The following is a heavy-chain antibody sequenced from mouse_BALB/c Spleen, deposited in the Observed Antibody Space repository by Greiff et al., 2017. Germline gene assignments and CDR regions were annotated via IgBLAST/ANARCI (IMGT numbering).Heavy chain of an antibody. CDR3: AREALPFDY. CDR1: GFTFSSFG. CDR2: ISSGSSTI. D-gene: IGHD1-2*01. J-gene: IGHJ2*01. Sequence: EVKLVESGGGLVQPGGSRKLSCAASGFTFSSFGMHWVRQAPEKGLEWVAYISSGSSTIYYADTVKGRFTISRDNPKNTLVLQMTSLRSEDTAMYYCAREALPFDYWGQGTTLTVSS. V-gene: IGHV5-17*02.